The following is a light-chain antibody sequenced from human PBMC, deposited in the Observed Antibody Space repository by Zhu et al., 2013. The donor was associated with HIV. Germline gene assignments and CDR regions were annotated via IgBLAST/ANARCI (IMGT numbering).Light chain of an antibody. CDR3: QQYHSYPWT. V-gene: IGKV3-15*01. J-gene: IGKJ1*01. CDR1: QTISHN. Sequence: DIVMTQSPATLSLSPGERAIFSCRASQTISHNLAWYQQKRGQPPRLLIYAASTRAPGIPARFSGSGSGTEFTLTISSLQPDDFATYYCQQYHSYPWTFGQGTKVEIK. CDR2: AAS.